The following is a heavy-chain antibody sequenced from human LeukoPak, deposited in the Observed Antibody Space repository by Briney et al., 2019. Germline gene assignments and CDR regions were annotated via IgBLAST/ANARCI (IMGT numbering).Heavy chain of an antibody. J-gene: IGHJ4*02. Sequence: ASVKVSCKASGYTFTNYGIAWVRQAPGQGLEWMGWINTRSGDAQLAHSLQARVTMTTDTSTSTASMELGSLGSDDTAVYYCARDAKRAIDYWGQETLVTVSS. V-gene: IGHV1-18*01. CDR1: GYTFTNYG. CDR2: INTRSGDA. CDR3: ARDAKRAIDY.